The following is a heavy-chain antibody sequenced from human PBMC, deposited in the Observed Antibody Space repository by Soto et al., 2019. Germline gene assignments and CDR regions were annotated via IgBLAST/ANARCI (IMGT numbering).Heavy chain of an antibody. V-gene: IGHV1-46*01. D-gene: IGHD7-27*01. CDR3: AREGAGDSHYYYGMDV. CDR2: INASGGST. CDR1: GYTFTSYD. Sequence: ASVKVSCKASGYTFTSYDMHWVRQAPGQGLEWMGRINASGGSTSYAQKFQGRVTITRDTSTSTAYMELSSLRSEDTAVYYCAREGAGDSHYYYGMDVRG. J-gene: IGHJ6*02.